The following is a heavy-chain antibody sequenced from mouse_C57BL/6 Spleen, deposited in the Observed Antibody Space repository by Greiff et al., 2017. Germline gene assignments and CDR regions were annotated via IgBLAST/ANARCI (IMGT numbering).Heavy chain of an antibody. CDR3: ARLGDGYYSFDY. V-gene: IGHV5-6*01. D-gene: IGHD2-3*01. J-gene: IGHJ2*01. Sequence: EVKLVESGGDLVKPGGSLKLSCAASGFTFSSYGMSWVRQTPDKRLEWVATISSGGSYTYYPDSVKGRFTISRDNAKNTLYLQMSSLKSEDTAMYYCARLGDGYYSFDYWGQGTTLTVSS. CDR2: ISSGGSYT. CDR1: GFTFSSYG.